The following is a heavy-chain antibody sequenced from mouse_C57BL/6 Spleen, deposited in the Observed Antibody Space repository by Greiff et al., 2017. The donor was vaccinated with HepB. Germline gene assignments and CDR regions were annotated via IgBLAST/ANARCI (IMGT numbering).Heavy chain of an antibody. J-gene: IGHJ3*01. V-gene: IGHV5-4*01. CDR1: GFTFSSYA. Sequence: EVKLVESGGGLVKPGGSLKLSCAASGFTFSSYAMSWVRQTPEKRLEWVATISDGGSYTYYPDNVKGRFTISRDNAKNNLYLQMSHLKSEDTARYYCAREDYGNWSFAYWGQGTLVTVSA. CDR2: ISDGGSYT. CDR3: AREDYGNWSFAY. D-gene: IGHD2-1*01.